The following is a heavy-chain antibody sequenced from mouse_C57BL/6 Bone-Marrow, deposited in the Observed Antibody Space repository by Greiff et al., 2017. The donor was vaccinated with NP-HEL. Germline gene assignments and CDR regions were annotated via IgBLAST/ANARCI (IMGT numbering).Heavy chain of an antibody. D-gene: IGHD2-4*01. V-gene: IGHV1-50*01. Sequence: QVQLQQPGAELVKPGASVKLSCKASGYTFTSYWMQWVKQRPGQGLEWIGELDPSDSYTNSNQKFKGKATLTVDTSSSTAYMQLSSLTSEDSAVYYCARNDYYYAMDYWGQGTSVTVSS. CDR1: GYTFTSYW. J-gene: IGHJ4*01. CDR2: LDPSDSYT. CDR3: ARNDYYYAMDY.